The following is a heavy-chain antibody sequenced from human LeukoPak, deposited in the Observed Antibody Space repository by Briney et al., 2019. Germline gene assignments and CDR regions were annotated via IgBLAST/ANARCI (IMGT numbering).Heavy chain of an antibody. CDR1: GYTLTRYD. D-gene: IGHD1-26*01. CDR3: AAEACWDCPFDY. CDR2: MNPKSGNT. Sequence: ASVKVSCKASGYTLTRYDINWVRQATGQGLEWMGWMNPKSGNTGHAQKFQGRVTITRDTSISTVYMELSSLRSEDTAVYYCAAEACWDCPFDYWGQGTLVTVSS. J-gene: IGHJ4*02. V-gene: IGHV1-8*03.